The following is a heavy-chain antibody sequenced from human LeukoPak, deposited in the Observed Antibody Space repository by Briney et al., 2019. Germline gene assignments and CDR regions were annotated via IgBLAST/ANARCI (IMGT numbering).Heavy chain of an antibody. V-gene: IGHV4-34*01. CDR3: ARRSTYYYGSGSYYTHRWFDP. J-gene: IGHJ5*02. CDR2: INHSGST. Sequence: PSETLSLTCAVYGGSFSGYYWGWIRQPPGKGLEWIGEINHSGSTNYNPSLKSRVTISVDTSKNQFSLKLSSVTAADTAVYYCARRSTYYYGSGSYYTHRWFDPWGQGTLVTVSS. D-gene: IGHD3-10*01. CDR1: GGSFSGYY.